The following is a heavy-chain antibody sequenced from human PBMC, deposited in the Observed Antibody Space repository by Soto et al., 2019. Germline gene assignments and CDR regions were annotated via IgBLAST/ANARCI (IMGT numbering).Heavy chain of an antibody. CDR1: GGSISSYY. CDR3: VRCYYDSSGYYPALVWLDP. V-gene: IGHV4-59*01. CDR2: SYYSGRT. Sequence: SETLYLTCTVSGGSISSYYWRWIRQPPWKGLDWIVYSYYSGRTNYNPSLKSRVTISVDTYKNQVSLKLSYVTAADTAVYYCVRCYYDSSGYYPALVWLDPWGQGPLVNVSS. J-gene: IGHJ5*02. D-gene: IGHD3-22*01.